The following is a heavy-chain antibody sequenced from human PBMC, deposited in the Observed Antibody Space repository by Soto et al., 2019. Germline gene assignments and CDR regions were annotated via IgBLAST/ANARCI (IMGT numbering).Heavy chain of an antibody. CDR1: GGSISSYY. J-gene: IGHJ4*02. CDR2: IYYSGST. CDR3: ARGVVTAILGR. V-gene: IGHV4-59*01. Sequence: QVQLQESGPGLVKPSETLSLTCTVSGGSISSYYWSWIRQPPGKGLEWIVYIYYSGSTNYNPSLQSRFTISVDTSKNQFSLKLSSVTAADTAVYYYARGVVTAILGRWGQGTLVTVSS. D-gene: IGHD2-21*02.